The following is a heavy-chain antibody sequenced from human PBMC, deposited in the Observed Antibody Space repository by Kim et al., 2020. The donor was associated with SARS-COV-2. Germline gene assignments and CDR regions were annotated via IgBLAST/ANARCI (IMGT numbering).Heavy chain of an antibody. Sequence: GGSLRLSCAASGFTFDDYTMHWVRQAPGKGLEWVSLISWDGGSTYYADSVKGRFTISRDNSKNSLYLQMNSLRTEDTALYYCAKDPYPWGELPTGWFDPWGQGTLVTASS. CDR1: GFTFDDYT. J-gene: IGHJ5*02. CDR2: ISWDGGST. D-gene: IGHD3-16*01. V-gene: IGHV3-43*01. CDR3: AKDPYPWGELPTGWFDP.